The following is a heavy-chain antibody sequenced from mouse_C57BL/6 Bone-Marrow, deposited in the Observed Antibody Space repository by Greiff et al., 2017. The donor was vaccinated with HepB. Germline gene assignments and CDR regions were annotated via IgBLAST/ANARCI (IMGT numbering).Heavy chain of an antibody. CDR1: GFTFSDYY. D-gene: IGHD2-2*01. CDR3: ARHGLPYYFDY. V-gene: IGHV5-12*01. Sequence: EVKLQESGGGLVQPGGSLKLSCAASGFTFSDYYMYWVRQTPEKRLEWVAYISNGGGSTYYPDTVKGRFTISRDNAKNTLYLQMSRLKSEDTAMYYCARHGLPYYFDYWGQGTTLTVSS. CDR2: ISNGGGST. J-gene: IGHJ2*01.